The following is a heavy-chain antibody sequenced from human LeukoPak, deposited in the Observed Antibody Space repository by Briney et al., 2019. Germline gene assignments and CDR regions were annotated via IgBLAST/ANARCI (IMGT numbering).Heavy chain of an antibody. J-gene: IGHJ3*02. CDR1: SLIFSHAW. CDR2: VKSVAEGGAS. Sequence: PGGSLRLSCVFPSLIFSHAWMNWVRQAPGKGLEWVGRVKSVAEGGASEYGTPVKDRFTISRDDSKKTVYLQMHNLSTEDTALHYCTKNTGDFDIWGQGTMVIVSS. D-gene: IGHD4-17*01. V-gene: IGHV3-15*07. CDR3: TKNTGDFDI.